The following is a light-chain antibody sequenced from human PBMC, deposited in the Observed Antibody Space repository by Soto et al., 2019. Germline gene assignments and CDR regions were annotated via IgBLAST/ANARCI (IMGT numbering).Light chain of an antibody. J-gene: IGKJ1*01. CDR1: QTISSW. V-gene: IGKV1-5*01. Sequence: DIQMTQSPSTLSGSVGDRVTITCRASQTISSWLAWYQQKPGKAPKLLIYDASTLQSGVPSRFSGSQSGTEFTLTISSLQPGDFATYYCQHYYGYSPWTFGQGTKVDIK. CDR2: DAS. CDR3: QHYYGYSPWT.